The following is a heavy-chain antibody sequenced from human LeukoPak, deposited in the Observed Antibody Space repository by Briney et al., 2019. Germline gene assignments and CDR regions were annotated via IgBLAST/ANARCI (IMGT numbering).Heavy chain of an antibody. Sequence: GGSLRLSCAASGFTVSSDYMSCVRQAPGKGLEGFSVIYSGGSTYCADSVKGRFTISTDKSKNTVYLQMNSLRFEDTAMYYCARNWFDPWGQGTLVTVSS. CDR2: IYSGGST. CDR3: ARNWFDP. J-gene: IGHJ5*02. CDR1: GFTVSSDY. V-gene: IGHV3-53*05.